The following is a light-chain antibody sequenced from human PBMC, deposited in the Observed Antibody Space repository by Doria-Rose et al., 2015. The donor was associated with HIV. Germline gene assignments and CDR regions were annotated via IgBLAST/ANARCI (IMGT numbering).Light chain of an antibody. CDR1: QTVSTY. Sequence: DIRLTQSPSSLSASIGDRVTITCRASQTVSTYLNWFQQEPGKAPKLLTYAASRLQSGVPSRFSGSGSGTDFTLTISGLQPGDFATYYCQQTYSSPPWTVGQGTKFE. J-gene: IGKJ1*01. CDR2: AAS. V-gene: IGKV1-39*01. CDR3: QQTYSSPPWT.